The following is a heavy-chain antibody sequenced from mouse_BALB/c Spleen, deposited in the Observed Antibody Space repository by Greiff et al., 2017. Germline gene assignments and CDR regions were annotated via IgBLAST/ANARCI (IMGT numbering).Heavy chain of an antibody. CDR1: GYTFTDYA. V-gene: IGHV1-67*01. CDR3: ARFSKTNAMDY. J-gene: IGHJ4*01. D-gene: IGHD2-13*01. CDR2: ISTYYGNT. Sequence: QVQLKQSGPELVRPGVSVKISCKGSGYTFTDYAMHWVKQSHAKSLEWIGVISTYYGNTNYNQKFKGKATMTVDKSSSTAYMELARLTSEDSAIYYCARFSKTNAMDYWGQGTSGTVAA.